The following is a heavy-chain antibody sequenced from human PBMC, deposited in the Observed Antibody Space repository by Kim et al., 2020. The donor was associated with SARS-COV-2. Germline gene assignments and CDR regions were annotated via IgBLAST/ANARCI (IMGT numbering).Heavy chain of an antibody. J-gene: IGHJ6*01. CDR2: IYYSGST. V-gene: IGHV4-39*01. CDR1: GGSISSSSYY. D-gene: IGHD2-15*01. Sequence: SETLSLTCTVSGGSISSSSYYWGWIRQPPGKGLEWIGSIYYSGSTYYNPSLKSRVTISVDTSKNQFSLKLSSVTAADTAVYCCARHVGSKYYPNYYYYG. CDR3: ARHVGSKYYPNYYYYG.